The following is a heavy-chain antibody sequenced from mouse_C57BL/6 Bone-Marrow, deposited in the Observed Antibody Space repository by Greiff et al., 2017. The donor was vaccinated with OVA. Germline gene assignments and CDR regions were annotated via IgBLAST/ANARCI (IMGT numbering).Heavy chain of an antibody. D-gene: IGHD4-1*01. CDR1: GFSLTIYG. J-gene: IGHJ2*01. CDR2: IWSDGST. Sequence: VKLMESGPGLVAPSQSLSITCTVSGFSLTIYGVHWVRQPPGKGLEWLVVIWSDGSTTYNSALKSRLSISKDNSKSQVFLKMNSLQTDDTAMYYCANLLTGGFDYWGQGTTLTVSS. CDR3: ANLLTGGFDY. V-gene: IGHV2-6*03.